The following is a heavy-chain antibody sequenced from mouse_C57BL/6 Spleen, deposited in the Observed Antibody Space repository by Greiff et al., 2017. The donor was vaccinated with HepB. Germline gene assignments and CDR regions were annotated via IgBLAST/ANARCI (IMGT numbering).Heavy chain of an antibody. CDR3: AREPGLYYFDY. V-gene: IGHV1-64*01. J-gene: IGHJ2*01. CDR1: GYTFTSYW. CDR2: IHPNSGST. Sequence: VQLQQPGAELVKPGASVKLSCKASGYTFTSYWMHWVKQRPGQGLEWIGMIHPNSGSTNYNEKFKSKATLTVDKSSSTAYMQLSSLTSEDSAVYYCAREPGLYYFDYWGQGTTLTVSS.